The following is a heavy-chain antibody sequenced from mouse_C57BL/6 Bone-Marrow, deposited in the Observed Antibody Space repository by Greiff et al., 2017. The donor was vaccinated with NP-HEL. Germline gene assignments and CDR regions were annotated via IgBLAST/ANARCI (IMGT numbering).Heavy chain of an antibody. D-gene: IGHD4-1*02. CDR3: ASSTGTFFYYYAMDY. CDR1: GFTFSSYG. CDR2: ISSGGSYT. Sequence: EVQLVESGEGLVKPGGSLKLSCAASGFTFSSYGMSWVRQTPDKRLEWVATISSGGSYTYYPDSVKGRFTISRDNAKNTLYLQMSSLKSEDTAMYYCASSTGTFFYYYAMDYWGQGTSVTVSS. V-gene: IGHV5-6*01. J-gene: IGHJ4*01.